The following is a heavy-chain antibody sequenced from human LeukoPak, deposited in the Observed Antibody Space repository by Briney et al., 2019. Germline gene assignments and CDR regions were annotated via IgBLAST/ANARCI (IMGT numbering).Heavy chain of an antibody. J-gene: IGHJ4*02. CDR2: ISSSSNTI. CDR3: ARDGYSSSSLDY. V-gene: IGHV3-48*04. D-gene: IGHD6-6*01. CDR1: GFTFSSYS. Sequence: GGSLRLSCAASGFTFSSYSRNWVRQAPGKGLEWVSYISSSSNTIYYADSVKGRFTISRDNAKNSLYLQMNSLRAEDTAVYYCARDGYSSSSLDYWGQGTLVTVSS.